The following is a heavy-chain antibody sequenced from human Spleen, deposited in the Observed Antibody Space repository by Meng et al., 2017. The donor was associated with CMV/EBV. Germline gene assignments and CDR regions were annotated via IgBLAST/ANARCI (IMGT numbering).Heavy chain of an antibody. Sequence: GGSLRLSCAASGFTFRNSCMTWIRQTPDKRLEWVANIKQDGSEKYYVDSVKGRFTISRDNAKNSLYLQMNSLRVEDTAVYYCTKAGREGPWGQGTLVTVSS. J-gene: IGHJ5*02. D-gene: IGHD1-26*01. CDR2: IKQDGSEK. CDR1: GFTFRNSC. V-gene: IGHV3-7*01. CDR3: TKAGREGP.